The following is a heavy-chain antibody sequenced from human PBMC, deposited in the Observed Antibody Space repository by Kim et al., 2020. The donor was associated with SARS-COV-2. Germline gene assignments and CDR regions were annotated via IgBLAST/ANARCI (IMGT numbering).Heavy chain of an antibody. Sequence: GGSLRLSCAASGFTLTTCSMNWVRQAPGKGLEWVSSISSSGSFIYYADSVKGRFTISRDIAKNSLHLQMDSLRAEDTAVYYCARYDSSTYSFAFDLWGRGTLVLSAQ. CDR1: GFTLTTCS. CDR2: ISSSGSFI. J-gene: IGHJ2*01. V-gene: IGHV3-21*01. CDR3: ARYDSSTYSFAFDL. D-gene: IGHD3-22*01.